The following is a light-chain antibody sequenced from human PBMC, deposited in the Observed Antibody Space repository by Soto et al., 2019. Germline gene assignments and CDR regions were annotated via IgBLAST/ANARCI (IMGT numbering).Light chain of an antibody. CDR3: QQYGSGWT. Sequence: ENVLTQSPGTLSLSPGERATPSCRASQSVSSSYLAWYQQKPCQAPRLLIYGASSRATGFPDRFSGSGSGTDFTLTISRLEPEDFAVYYCQQYGSGWTFGQGTKVDIK. V-gene: IGKV3-20*01. J-gene: IGKJ1*01. CDR2: GAS. CDR1: QSVSSSY.